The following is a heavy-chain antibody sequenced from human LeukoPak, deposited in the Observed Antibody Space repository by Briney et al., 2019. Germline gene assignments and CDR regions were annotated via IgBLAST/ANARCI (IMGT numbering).Heavy chain of an antibody. CDR2: ISAYNGNT. J-gene: IGHJ4*02. D-gene: IGHD3-3*01. CDR3: ARVTIFGVVIAYPFDH. V-gene: IGHV1-18*01. Sequence: ASVKVSCKASGYTFTSYGISWVRQAPGQGLEWMGWISAYNGNTNYAQKLQGRVTMTTDTSTSTAYMELRSLRSDDTAVYYCARVTIFGVVIAYPFDHWGQGTLVTVSS. CDR1: GYTFTSYG.